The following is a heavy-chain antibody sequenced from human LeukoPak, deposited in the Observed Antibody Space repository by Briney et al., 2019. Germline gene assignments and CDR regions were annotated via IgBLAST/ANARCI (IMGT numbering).Heavy chain of an antibody. D-gene: IGHD3-22*01. CDR1: GGSISSYY. CDR3: ASYYYDSRDAFDI. Sequence: ASETLSLTCTVSGGSISSYYWSWIRQPPGKGLEWIGYIYYSGSTNYNPSLKSRVTISVDTSKNQFSLKLSSVTAADTAVYYCASYYYDSRDAFDIWGQGTMVTVSS. V-gene: IGHV4-59*01. CDR2: IYYSGST. J-gene: IGHJ3*02.